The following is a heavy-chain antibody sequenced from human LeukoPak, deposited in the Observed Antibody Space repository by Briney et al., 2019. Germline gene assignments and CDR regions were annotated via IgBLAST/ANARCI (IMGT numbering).Heavy chain of an antibody. CDR1: GGAITNYY. V-gene: IGHV4-59*01. CDR2: IYYTGST. Sequence: PSETLSLTCGVSGGAITNYYWNWIRQAPGKGLEWLGYIYYTGSTTYNPSVKSRITISLDTSKKQISLKLRSVTAADTAVYYCAREVPIEVNYCSGGSCYRGAFDIWGQGTMVTVSS. D-gene: IGHD2-15*01. CDR3: AREVPIEVNYCSGGSCYRGAFDI. J-gene: IGHJ3*02.